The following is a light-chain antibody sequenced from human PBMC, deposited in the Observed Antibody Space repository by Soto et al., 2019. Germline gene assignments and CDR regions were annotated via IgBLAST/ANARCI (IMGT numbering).Light chain of an antibody. CDR3: QQYNDRTPIT. V-gene: IGKV3-15*01. CDR2: GAF. Sequence: EIVITQSPATLSASPAQSATLSCRPSQSVDNNLAWYQQKPGQAPRLLIVGAFARATGIPARFSGSGSASEFTLTISGLQSEDFAVYYCQQYNDRTPITFGQGTRLEI. CDR1: QSVDNN. J-gene: IGKJ5*01.